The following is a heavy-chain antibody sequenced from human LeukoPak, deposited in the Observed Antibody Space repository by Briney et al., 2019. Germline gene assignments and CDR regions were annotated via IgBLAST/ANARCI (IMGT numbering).Heavy chain of an antibody. CDR2: IYHSGST. Sequence: PSETLSLTCAVSGYSISSGYYWGWIRQPPGKGLEWIGSIYHSGSTYYNPSLKSRVTISVDTSKNQFSLELSSVTAADTAVYYCARDPLERPFDYWGQGTLVTVSS. CDR1: GYSISSGYY. V-gene: IGHV4-38-2*02. J-gene: IGHJ4*02. D-gene: IGHD1-1*01. CDR3: ARDPLERPFDY.